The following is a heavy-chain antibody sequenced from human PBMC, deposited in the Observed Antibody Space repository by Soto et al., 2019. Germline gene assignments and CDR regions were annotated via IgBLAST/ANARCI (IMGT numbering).Heavy chain of an antibody. V-gene: IGHV4-39*01. CDR3: ARHEYYYDSSGYLY. CDR2: IYYSGSS. D-gene: IGHD3-22*01. J-gene: IGHJ4*02. CDR1: GGTIRSSSYY. Sequence: SETLALTCTASGGTIRSSSYYWGWIRQPPGKGLEWIGSIYYSGSSYYNPSLKSRVTISVDTSKNQFSLKLSSVTAADTAVYYCARHEYYYDSSGYLYWGQGTLVTVSS.